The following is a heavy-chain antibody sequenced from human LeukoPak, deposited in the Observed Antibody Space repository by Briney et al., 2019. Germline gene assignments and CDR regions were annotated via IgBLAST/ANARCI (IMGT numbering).Heavy chain of an antibody. D-gene: IGHD3-16*02. V-gene: IGHV3-48*01. CDR3: AIFYDYVWGSYRDDY. J-gene: IGHJ4*02. Sequence: GGSLRLSCAASGFTFSSYSMNWVRQAPGKGLEWVSYISSSSSTIYYADSVKGRFTISRDNAKNSLYLQMNSLRAEDTAVYYCAIFYDYVWGSYRDDYWGQGTLVTVSS. CDR1: GFTFSSYS. CDR2: ISSSSSTI.